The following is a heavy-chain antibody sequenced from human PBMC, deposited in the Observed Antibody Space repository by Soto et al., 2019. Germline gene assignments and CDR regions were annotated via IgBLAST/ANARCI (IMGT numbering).Heavy chain of an antibody. J-gene: IGHJ4*02. D-gene: IGHD5-12*01. CDR1: GGSISSGGYY. CDR3: ARVARWLQCDY. CDR2: IYYSGST. V-gene: IGHV4-31*03. Sequence: QVQLQESGPGLVKPSQTLSLTCTVSGGSISSGGYYWSWIRQHPGKGLEWIGYIYYSGSTYYNPSLNSRVTIPVDASKNHFSLKLSSVTAADTAGYYCARVARWLQCDYWGQGTLVTVSS.